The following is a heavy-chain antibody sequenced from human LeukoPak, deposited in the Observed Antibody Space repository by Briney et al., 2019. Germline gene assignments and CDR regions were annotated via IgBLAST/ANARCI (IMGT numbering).Heavy chain of an antibody. Sequence: PSETLSLTCTVSGGSISSYYWSWIRQPPGKGLEWIGYIYYSGSTNYNPSLKSRVTISVDTSKNQFSLKLSSVTAADTAVYYCATDSSSWNHYGMDVWGQGTTVTVSS. CDR1: GGSISSYY. CDR3: ATDSSSWNHYGMDV. V-gene: IGHV4-59*01. J-gene: IGHJ6*02. CDR2: IYYSGST. D-gene: IGHD6-13*01.